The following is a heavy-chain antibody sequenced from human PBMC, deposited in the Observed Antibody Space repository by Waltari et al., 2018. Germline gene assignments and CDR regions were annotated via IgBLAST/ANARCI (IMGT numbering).Heavy chain of an antibody. CDR2: IYYSGST. J-gene: IGHJ4*02. Sequence: QLQLQESGPGLVKPSETLSLTCTVSGGSISSSSYYWGWIRPPPGKGLEWIGSIYYSGSTYYNPSLKSRVTISVDTSKNQFSLKLSSVTAADTAVYYCARRERYCSSTSCYASYFDYWGQGTLVTVSS. V-gene: IGHV4-39*01. CDR1: GGSISSSSYY. CDR3: ARRERYCSSTSCYASYFDY. D-gene: IGHD2-2*01.